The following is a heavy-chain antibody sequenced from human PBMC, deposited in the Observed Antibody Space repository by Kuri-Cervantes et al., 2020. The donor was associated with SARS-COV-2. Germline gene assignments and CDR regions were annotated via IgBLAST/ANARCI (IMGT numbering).Heavy chain of an antibody. CDR2: ISYDGSDK. V-gene: IGHV3-30*03. Sequence: GESLKISCAASGFPFRSHGMHWIRQAPGKGLEWVAVISYDGSDKYFADSVKGRFSISRDNANNTLYLQMNSLRAEDTAVYYCARDNYDYVWGSYRYAYWGQGTLVTVSS. CDR1: GFPFRSHG. J-gene: IGHJ4*02. CDR3: ARDNYDYVWGSYRYAY. D-gene: IGHD3-16*02.